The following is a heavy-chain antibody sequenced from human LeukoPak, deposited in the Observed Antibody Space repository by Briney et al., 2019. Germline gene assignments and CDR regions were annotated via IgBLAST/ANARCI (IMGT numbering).Heavy chain of an antibody. Sequence: SETLSLTCTVSGGSISSDSYYWGWIRQPPGKGLEWIGNIYYSGTTYYNPSLKSRVTISLDTSKNQFSLKLTSVTAADTAVYYCARGDQAFDYWGQGTLVTVSS. CDR2: IYYSGTT. J-gene: IGHJ4*02. D-gene: IGHD2-2*01. CDR3: ARGDQAFDY. V-gene: IGHV4-39*07. CDR1: GGSISSDSYY.